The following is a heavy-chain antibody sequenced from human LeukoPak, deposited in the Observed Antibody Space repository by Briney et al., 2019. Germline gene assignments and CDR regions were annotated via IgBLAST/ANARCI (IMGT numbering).Heavy chain of an antibody. J-gene: IGHJ4*02. V-gene: IGHV4-59*12. CDR1: GDSISSYY. D-gene: IGHD5-12*01. Sequence: SETLSLTCTVSGDSISSYYWSWIRQPPGRGLEWIGYIYYSGSTYYNPSLKSRVTISVDTSKNQFSLKLSSVTAADTAVYYCASGSIVAGDYWGQGTLVTVSS. CDR3: ASGSIVAGDY. CDR2: IYYSGST.